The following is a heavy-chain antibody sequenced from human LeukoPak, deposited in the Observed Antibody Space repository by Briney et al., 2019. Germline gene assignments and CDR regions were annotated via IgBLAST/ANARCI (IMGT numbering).Heavy chain of an antibody. CDR1: GGSISSGGYY. D-gene: IGHD6-19*01. V-gene: IGHV4-31*03. CDR3: ARAVAGTSSWFDP. Sequence: SQTLSLTCTVSGGSISSGGYYWSWIRRHPGKGLEWIGYIYYSGSTYYNPSLKSRVTISVDTSKNQFSLKLSSVTAADTAVYYCARAVAGTSSWFDPWGQGTPVTVSS. J-gene: IGHJ5*02. CDR2: IYYSGST.